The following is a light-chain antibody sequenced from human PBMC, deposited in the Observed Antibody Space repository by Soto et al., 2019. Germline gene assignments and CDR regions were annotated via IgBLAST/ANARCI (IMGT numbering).Light chain of an antibody. CDR2: KAS. CDR3: QQYNSYWT. J-gene: IGKJ1*01. CDR1: QSISSW. Sequence: IQLTQSPSSLSASVGDRVTITCRASQSISSWLAWYQQKPGKAPKVLIYKASTLESGAPSRFSGSGSGTEFTLTISSLQPDDVATYYCQQYNSYWTFGQGTKVDIK. V-gene: IGKV1-5*03.